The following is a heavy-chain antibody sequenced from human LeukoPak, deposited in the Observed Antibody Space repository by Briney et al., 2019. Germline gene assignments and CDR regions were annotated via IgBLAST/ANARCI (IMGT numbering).Heavy chain of an antibody. D-gene: IGHD3-9*01. V-gene: IGHV4-31*03. CDR1: GGSISSGGYS. CDR3: ARDLHILTPENWFDP. CDR2: IYYSGST. J-gene: IGHJ5*02. Sequence: SETLSLTCTVSGGSISSGGYSWSWIRQHPGKGLEWIGYIYYSGSTYYNPSLKSRVTISVDTSKNQFSLKLSSVTAADTAVYYCARDLHILTPENWFDPWGQGTLVTVSS.